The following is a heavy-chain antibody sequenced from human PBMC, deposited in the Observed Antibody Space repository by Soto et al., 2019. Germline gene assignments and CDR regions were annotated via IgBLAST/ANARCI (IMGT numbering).Heavy chain of an antibody. D-gene: IGHD3-3*01. CDR2: IYYSGST. J-gene: IGHJ4*02. V-gene: IGHV4-31*03. Sequence: SETLSLTCTVSGGSISSGGYYWSWIRQHPGKGLEWIGYIYYSGSTYYNPSLKSRVTISVDTSKNQFSLKLSSVTAADTAVYYCARVFWSGSYELDYWGQGTLVTVSS. CDR3: ARVFWSGSYELDY. CDR1: GGSISSGGYY.